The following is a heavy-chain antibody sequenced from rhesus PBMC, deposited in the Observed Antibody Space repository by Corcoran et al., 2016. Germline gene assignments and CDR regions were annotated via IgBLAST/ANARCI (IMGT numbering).Heavy chain of an antibody. J-gene: IGHJ5-1*01. Sequence: QVQLQESGPAVVKPSETLSLTYAVSGGSISSSNWWDWIRQSQGKGLEWIGGIHDSTVNTVYSPSLKGRVTLSIDTSQNQFSLKLSSVTAADTAVYFCARHLGSSYGWRFDVWGAGVLVTVSS. CDR1: GGSISSSNW. CDR2: IHDSTVNT. CDR3: ARHLGSSYGWRFDV. V-gene: IGHV4-93*02. D-gene: IGHD6-43*01.